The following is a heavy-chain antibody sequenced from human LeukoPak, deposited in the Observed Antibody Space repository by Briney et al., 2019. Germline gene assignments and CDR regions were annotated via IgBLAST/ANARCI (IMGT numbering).Heavy chain of an antibody. Sequence: PSETLSLTCTVSGGSISSGSYYWSWIRQPAGKGLEWIGRIYTSGSTNYNPSLKSRVTISVDTSKNQFSLKLSSVTAADTAVYYCARDAALRGYSGYESGFDYWGQGALVTVSS. CDR3: ARDAALRGYSGYESGFDY. J-gene: IGHJ4*02. CDR1: GGSISSGSYY. CDR2: IYTSGST. V-gene: IGHV4-61*02. D-gene: IGHD5-12*01.